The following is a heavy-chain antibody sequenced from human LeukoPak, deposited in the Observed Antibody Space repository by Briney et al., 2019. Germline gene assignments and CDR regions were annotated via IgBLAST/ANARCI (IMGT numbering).Heavy chain of an antibody. J-gene: IGHJ4*02. D-gene: IGHD5-18*01. Sequence: GGSLRLSCAVSGLAFSRYAMSWVRQAPGKGLEWVSAISESGSGTYYADSVKGRFTISRDNSKDTLSLQMNSLRAEDTAVYYCAKDIAQGYTFGSIEQDYWGQGTLVTVSS. CDR1: GLAFSRYA. CDR2: ISESGSGT. V-gene: IGHV3-23*01. CDR3: AKDIAQGYTFGSIEQDY.